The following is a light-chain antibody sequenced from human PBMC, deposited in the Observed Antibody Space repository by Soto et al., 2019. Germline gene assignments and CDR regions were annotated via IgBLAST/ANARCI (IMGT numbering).Light chain of an antibody. CDR2: GAS. Sequence: EIVMTQSPATLSVSPGESATLSCRASQSVRSNLAWYQQKPGQAPRLLIYGASNRATGIPARFSGSGSGTEFTLTISGLQSEDFAIYYCQQHDNWPPVTFGGGTNVEIK. CDR1: QSVRSN. V-gene: IGKV3-15*01. J-gene: IGKJ4*01. CDR3: QQHDNWPPVT.